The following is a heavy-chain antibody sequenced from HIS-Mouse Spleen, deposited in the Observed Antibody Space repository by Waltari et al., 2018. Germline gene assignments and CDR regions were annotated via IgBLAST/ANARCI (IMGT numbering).Heavy chain of an antibody. CDR3: ARHVRDFWSGYSDY. CDR1: GGSISSSSYY. Sequence: QLQLQESGPGLVKPSETLSLTCTVSGGSISSSSYYWGWIRQPPGKGLGWIGGIYYSGVTHYNPTLKSRVTISVDTSKNQFSLKLSSVTAADTAVYYCARHVRDFWSGYSDYWGQGTLVTVSS. V-gene: IGHV4-39*07. D-gene: IGHD3-3*01. J-gene: IGHJ4*02. CDR2: IYYSGVT.